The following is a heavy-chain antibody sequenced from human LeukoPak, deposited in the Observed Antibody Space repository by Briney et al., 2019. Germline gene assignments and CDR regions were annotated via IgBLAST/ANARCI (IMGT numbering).Heavy chain of an antibody. CDR3: VRDSAHVVVVPAVFPPGLDNWFDP. CDR1: GFIFSSYG. D-gene: IGHD2-2*01. CDR2: IWYDGSNK. V-gene: IGHV3-33*01. Sequence: GGSLRLSCATSGFIFSSYGMHWVRQAPGKGLEWVAVIWYDGSNKYYADSVKGRFTISRDNAKNSLYLQMNSLRAEDTAVYYCVRDSAHVVVVPAVFPPGLDNWFDPWGQGTLVTVSS. J-gene: IGHJ5*02.